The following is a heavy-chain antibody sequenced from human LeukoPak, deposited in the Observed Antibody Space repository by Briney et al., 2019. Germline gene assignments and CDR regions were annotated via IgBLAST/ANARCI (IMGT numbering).Heavy chain of an antibody. V-gene: IGHV1-46*01. CDR2: INPRGGST. D-gene: IGHD2-21*02. CDR3: ARRDCVGDCYSNWFDP. Sequence: ASVKVSCKASRYTFTNYFMHWVRQAPGHGLEWMGIINPRGGSTGYAQKLQGRITMTTDMSTRTVYMELSSLESEDTAVYYGARRDCVGDCYSNWFDPWGQGALVTVSS. CDR1: RYTFTNYF. J-gene: IGHJ5*02.